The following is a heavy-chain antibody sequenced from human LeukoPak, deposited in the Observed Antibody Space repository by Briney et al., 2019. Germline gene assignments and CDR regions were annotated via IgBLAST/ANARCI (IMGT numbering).Heavy chain of an antibody. CDR3: AKDSSYSSSWYHFARTFDH. V-gene: IGHV3-23*01. J-gene: IGHJ4*02. D-gene: IGHD6-13*01. CDR1: GFTFSSYA. CDR2: ISGSGGST. Sequence: GGSLRLSCAASGFTFSSYAMSWVRQAPGKGLEGGSGISGSGGSTYYADSVKGRFTISRDNSKNTLYLQMNSLRAEDTAVYYCAKDSSYSSSWYHFARTFDHWGQGTLVTVSS.